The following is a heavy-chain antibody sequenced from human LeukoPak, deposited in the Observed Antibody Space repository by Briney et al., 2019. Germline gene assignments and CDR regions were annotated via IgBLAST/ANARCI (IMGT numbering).Heavy chain of an antibody. D-gene: IGHD1-1*01. CDR3: ARGRTTLYKMTPGDAFDI. CDR1: GGSFSGYY. Sequence: PSETLSLTCAVYGGSFSGYYWSWIRQPPGKGLEWIGEINHSGSTNYNPSLKSRVTISVDTSKNQFSLKLSSVTAADTAVYYCARGRTTLYKMTPGDAFDIWGQGTMVTVSS. V-gene: IGHV4-34*01. CDR2: INHSGST. J-gene: IGHJ3*02.